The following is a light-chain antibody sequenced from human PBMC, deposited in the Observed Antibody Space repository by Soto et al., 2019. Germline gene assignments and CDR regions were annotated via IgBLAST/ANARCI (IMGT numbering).Light chain of an antibody. CDR1: QSVSSY. V-gene: IGKV3-11*01. J-gene: IGKJ4*01. CDR2: DAS. Sequence: EIVLTQSPATLSLSPGERATLSCRASQSVSSYLAWYQQKPGQAPRLLIYDASNRATGIPARFSGSGSATEFTLTISSLEPEDFAVYYCQQRSNWPPFLTFGGGTKVEIK. CDR3: QQRSNWPPFLT.